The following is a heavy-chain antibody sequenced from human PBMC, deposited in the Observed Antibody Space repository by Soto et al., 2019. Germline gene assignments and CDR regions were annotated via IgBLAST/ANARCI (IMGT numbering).Heavy chain of an antibody. V-gene: IGHV2-5*02. J-gene: IGHJ3*02. Sequence: QITLKESGPPLVKPTQTLTLTCTFSGFSLSTNGVGVGWIRQPPGKAPEWLAVIYWDDSKHYSPSLKSRLTITKDTSKNQVVLTMTNMDPVDTATYYCARKGSGIYAFDIWGQGTMVTVSS. CDR3: ARKGSGIYAFDI. CDR1: GFSLSTNGVG. D-gene: IGHD1-26*01. CDR2: IYWDDSK.